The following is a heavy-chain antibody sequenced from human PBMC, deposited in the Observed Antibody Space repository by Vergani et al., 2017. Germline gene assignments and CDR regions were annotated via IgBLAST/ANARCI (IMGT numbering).Heavy chain of an antibody. CDR3: ARQDGDGIYYFDS. Sequence: VQLVQSGAVVKKSGESLKISCQGSRCNFPYWIAWVRQMSGKGLEWMGVIHPGTSEIKYSPSFEGQVTISADKSTNTAYLQWSGLKASDTAIYYCARQDGDGIYYFDSWGQGSLVTVSS. D-gene: IGHD5-24*01. CDR1: RCNFPYW. CDR2: IHPGTSEI. J-gene: IGHJ4*02. V-gene: IGHV5-51*01.